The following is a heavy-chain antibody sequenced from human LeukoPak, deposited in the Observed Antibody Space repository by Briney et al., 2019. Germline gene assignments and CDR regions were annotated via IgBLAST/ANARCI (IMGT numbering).Heavy chain of an antibody. J-gene: IGHJ4*02. CDR3: AKPSRLYFDY. CDR1: GFTFSSYA. V-gene: IGHV3-23*01. CDR2: ISGSGGST. Sequence: GALRLSCAAPGFTFSSYAISLGRQAPGKGLGWVSAISGSGGSTYYADSVKGRFTISRDNSKNTLYLQMNSLRAEDTAVYYCAKPSRLYFDYWGQGTLVTVSS.